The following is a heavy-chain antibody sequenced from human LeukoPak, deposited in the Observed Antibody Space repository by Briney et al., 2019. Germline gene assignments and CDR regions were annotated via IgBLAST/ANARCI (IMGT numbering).Heavy chain of an antibody. J-gene: IGHJ4*02. CDR3: SFWSGYSIDY. CDR1: GYTFTGYY. Sequence: ASVKVSCKASGYTFTGYYMHWVRQAPGQGLEWMGRINPNSGGTNYAQKFRGRVTMTRDTSISTAYMELSRLRSDDTAVYYCSFWSGYSIDYWGQGTLVTVSS. CDR2: INPNSGGT. D-gene: IGHD3-3*01. V-gene: IGHV1-2*06.